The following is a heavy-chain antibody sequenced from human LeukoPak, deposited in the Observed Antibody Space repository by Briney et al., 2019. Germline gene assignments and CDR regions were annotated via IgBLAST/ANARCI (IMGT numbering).Heavy chain of an antibody. Sequence: GGSLRLSCAAPGFTFSGFAIHWVRQSSGKGLEWVGQIAKKGRSNATANAYAASVKGRFTISRDDSINTAYLQMKSLKTEDTALYYCTRDSGTYNWFDPWGQGTLVTVSS. D-gene: IGHD5-12*01. J-gene: IGHJ5*02. CDR2: IAKKGRSNAT. V-gene: IGHV3-73*01. CDR1: GFTFSGFA. CDR3: TRDSGTYNWFDP.